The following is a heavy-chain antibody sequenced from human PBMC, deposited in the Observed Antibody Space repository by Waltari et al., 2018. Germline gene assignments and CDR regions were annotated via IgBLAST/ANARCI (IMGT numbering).Heavy chain of an antibody. CDR1: GGSFRGSY. Sequence: QVQLQQWGAGLLKPSETLSLTCAVYGGSFRGSYWSWIRQPPGKGLEWIGEINHSGSTNYNPSLKSRVTISVDTSKNQFSLKLSSVTAADTAVYYCARGGYYYGSGSFDYWGQGTLVTVSS. D-gene: IGHD3-10*01. J-gene: IGHJ4*02. V-gene: IGHV4-34*01. CDR3: ARGGYYYGSGSFDY. CDR2: INHSGST.